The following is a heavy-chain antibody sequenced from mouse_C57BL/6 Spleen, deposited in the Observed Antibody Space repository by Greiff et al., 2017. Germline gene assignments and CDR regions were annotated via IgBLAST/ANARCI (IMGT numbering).Heavy chain of an antibody. CDR2: IHPNSGST. Sequence: QVQLQQPGAELVKPGASVKLSCKASGYTFTSYWMHWVKQRPGQGLEWIGMIHPNSGSTNYNKKFKSKATLTVDKSSSTAYMQLSSLTSEDSAVYYCARSITTVVESDYWGQGTTLTVSS. V-gene: IGHV1-64*01. CDR1: GYTFTSYW. J-gene: IGHJ2*01. D-gene: IGHD1-1*01. CDR3: ARSITTVVESDY.